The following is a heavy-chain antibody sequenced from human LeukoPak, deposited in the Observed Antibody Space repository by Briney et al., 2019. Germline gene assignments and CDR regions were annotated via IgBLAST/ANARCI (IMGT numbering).Heavy chain of an antibody. V-gene: IGHV4-34*01. J-gene: IGHJ4*02. CDR2: INHSGST. CDR1: GGSFSGYY. Sequence: SETLSLTCAVYGGSFSGYYWNWIRQPPGKGLEWIGEINHSGSTHYNPSLKSRVTMSVDTSKNQFSMKLSSVTAADMAVYYCARDETTPLPGAYWGQGTLVTVSS. D-gene: IGHD4-17*01. CDR3: ARDETTPLPGAY.